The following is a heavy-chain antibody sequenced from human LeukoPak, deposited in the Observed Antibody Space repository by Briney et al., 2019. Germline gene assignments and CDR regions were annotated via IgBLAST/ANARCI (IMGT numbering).Heavy chain of an antibody. CDR1: GFTFSSYG. Sequence: GGTLRLSCAASGFTFSSYGMSWVCQAPGKGLEWVSAISGSGGSTHYADSVKGRFTISRDNSKNTLYLQMNSLRAEDTAVYYCAKDRYYDILTGYPDYWGQGTLVTVSS. V-gene: IGHV3-23*01. J-gene: IGHJ4*02. D-gene: IGHD3-9*01. CDR2: ISGSGGST. CDR3: AKDRYYDILTGYPDY.